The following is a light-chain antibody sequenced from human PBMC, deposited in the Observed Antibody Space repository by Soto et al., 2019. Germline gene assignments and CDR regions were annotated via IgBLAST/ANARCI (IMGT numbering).Light chain of an antibody. CDR1: SSNIGSNT. J-gene: IGLJ3*02. V-gene: IGLV1-44*01. Sequence: QLVLTQPPSASGTPGQTVTISCSGSSSNIGSNTVNWYQQFPGTAPKLLIYSNDQRPSGVPDRFSGSKSGTSASLAISGLQSEDESDYYCAAWDDSLIWVFGGGTKLTVL. CDR2: SND. CDR3: AAWDDSLIWV.